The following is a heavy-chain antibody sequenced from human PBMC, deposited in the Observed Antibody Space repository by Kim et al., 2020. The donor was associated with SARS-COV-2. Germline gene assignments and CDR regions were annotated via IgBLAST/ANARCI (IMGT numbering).Heavy chain of an antibody. D-gene: IGHD3-10*01. CDR2: ISTSSSYI. V-gene: IGHV3-21*01. J-gene: IGHJ6*02. CDR1: GFTFSSYS. CDR3: ARESYGSGSGLSDYFYYGIDV. Sequence: GESLKISCAASGFTFSSYSMNWVRQAPGKGLEWVSYISTSSSYIFYADSVKGRFTISRDNAKNSLFLQINSLRAEDTAVYYCARESYGSGSGLSDYFYYGIDVWGQGTTVTVSS.